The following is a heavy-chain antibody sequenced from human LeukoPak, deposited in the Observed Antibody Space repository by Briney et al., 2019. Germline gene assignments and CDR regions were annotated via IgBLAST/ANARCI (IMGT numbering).Heavy chain of an antibody. Sequence: SETLSLTCTVSGGSISSGSYYWSWIRQPAGKGLEWIGRIYTSGSTNYNPSLKSRVTISVDTSKNQFSLKLSSVTAADTAVYYCARDIELSGRPYYYGMDVWGQGTTVTVSS. J-gene: IGHJ6*02. D-gene: IGHD2-15*01. CDR3: ARDIELSGRPYYYGMDV. CDR2: IYTSGST. V-gene: IGHV4-61*02. CDR1: GGSISSGSYY.